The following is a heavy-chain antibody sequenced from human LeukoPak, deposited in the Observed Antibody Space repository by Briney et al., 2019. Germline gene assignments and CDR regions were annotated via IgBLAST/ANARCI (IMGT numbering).Heavy chain of an antibody. CDR2: IIPILGIA. J-gene: IGHJ4*02. V-gene: IGHV1-69*04. CDR3: ARDKVGAPGPFDY. Sequence: SVKVSCKASGGTFSSYTISWVRQAPGQGLEWTGRIIPILGIANYAQKFQGRVTITADKSTSTAYMELSSLRSEDTAVYYCARDKVGAPGPFDYWGQGTLVTVSS. CDR1: GGTFSSYT. D-gene: IGHD1-26*01.